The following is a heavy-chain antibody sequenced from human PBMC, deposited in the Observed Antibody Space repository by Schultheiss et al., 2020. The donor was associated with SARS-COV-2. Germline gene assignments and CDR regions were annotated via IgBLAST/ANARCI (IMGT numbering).Heavy chain of an antibody. V-gene: IGHV3-66*02. D-gene: IGHD3-22*01. Sequence: GGSLRLSCAASGFTVSSNYMSWVRQAPGKGLEWVSVIYSGGSTYYADSVKGRFTISRDNSKNTLYLQMNSLRAEDTAVYYCAKGRTTMIVVAPFDYWGQGTLVTVSS. CDR2: IYSGGST. CDR3: AKGRTTMIVVAPFDY. CDR1: GFTVSSNY. J-gene: IGHJ4*02.